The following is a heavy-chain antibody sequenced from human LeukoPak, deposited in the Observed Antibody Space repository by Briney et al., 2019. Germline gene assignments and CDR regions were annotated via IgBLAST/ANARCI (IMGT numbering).Heavy chain of an antibody. Sequence: GGSLRLSCAASGFTFSTYAMTWVRQAPGKGLEWVSIISGSGGSTFYADSVKGRFTIYRDNSKNTLYLQMSSLRAEDTAVYYCAKGPRQQLVTRFDYWGQGTLVTVSS. CDR2: ISGSGGST. CDR3: AKGPRQQLVTRFDY. D-gene: IGHD6-13*01. J-gene: IGHJ4*02. V-gene: IGHV3-23*01. CDR1: GFTFSTYA.